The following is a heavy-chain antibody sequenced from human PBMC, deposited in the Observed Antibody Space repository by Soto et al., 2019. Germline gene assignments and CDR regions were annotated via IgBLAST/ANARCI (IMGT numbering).Heavy chain of an antibody. Sequence: ASVKVSCKASGYTFTSYVIHWVRQAPGQRLEWMGWINAGNGNTKYSQKFQGRVTITRETSASTAYMELSSLRSEDTAVYYCGRSGANYYYYAMDVWGQGTTVTVS. CDR2: INAGNGNT. CDR1: GYTFTSYV. V-gene: IGHV1-3*01. CDR3: GRSGANYYYYAMDV. J-gene: IGHJ6*02.